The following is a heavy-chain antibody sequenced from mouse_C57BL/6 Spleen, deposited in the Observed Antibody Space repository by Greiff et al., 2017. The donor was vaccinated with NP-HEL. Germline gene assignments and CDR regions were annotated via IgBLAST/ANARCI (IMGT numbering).Heavy chain of an antibody. D-gene: IGHD1-1*01. CDR2: IRSKSNNYAT. V-gene: IGHV10-1*01. CDR1: GFSFNTYA. CDR3: VRSSYGSSYWFAY. J-gene: IGHJ3*01. Sequence: EVMLVESGGGLVQPKGSLKLSCAASGFSFNTYAMNWVRQAPGKGLEWVARIRSKSNNYATYYADSVKDRFTISRDDSESMLYLQMNNLKTEDTDMYYCVRSSYGSSYWFAYWGQGTLGTVSA.